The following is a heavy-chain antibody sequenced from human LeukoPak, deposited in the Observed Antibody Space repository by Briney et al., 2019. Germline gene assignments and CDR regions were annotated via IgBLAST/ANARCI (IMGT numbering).Heavy chain of an antibody. CDR1: GYTLTELS. CDR3: ATGGTVVPAAIRAYYYYYGMDV. D-gene: IGHD2-2*02. V-gene: IGHV1-24*01. Sequence: ASVTVSCTVSGYTLTELSMRWVRQAPGKGLEWMGGFDPEDGETIYAQKFQGRVTMTEDTSTDTAYMELSSLRSEDTAVYYCATGGTVVPAAIRAYYYYYGMDVWGQGTTVTVSS. CDR2: FDPEDGET. J-gene: IGHJ6*02.